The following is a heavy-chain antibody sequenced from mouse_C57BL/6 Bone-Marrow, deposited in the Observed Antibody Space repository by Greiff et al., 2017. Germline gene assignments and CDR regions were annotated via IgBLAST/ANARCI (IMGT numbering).Heavy chain of an antibody. D-gene: IGHD3-3*01. CDR2: IRSKSNNYAT. V-gene: IGHV10-1*01. Sequence: EVKLQESGGGLVQPKGSLKLSCAASGFSFNTYAMNWVRQAPGKGLEWVARIRSKSNNYATYYADSVKDRFTISRDDSESMLYLQMNNLKTEDTAMYYCVRHEGPLGAMDYWGQGTSVTVSS. J-gene: IGHJ4*01. CDR1: GFSFNTYA. CDR3: VRHEGPLGAMDY.